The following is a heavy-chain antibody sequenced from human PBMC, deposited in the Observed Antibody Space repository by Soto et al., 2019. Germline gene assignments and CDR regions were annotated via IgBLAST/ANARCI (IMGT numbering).Heavy chain of an antibody. D-gene: IGHD5-18*01. J-gene: IGHJ4*02. CDR2: IIPIFGTS. V-gene: IGHV1-69*01. Sequence: QVQLVQSGTEVKKPGSSVQVSCKASGGSLSNYLITWVRQAPGQVLEWMGEIIPIFGTSNSAQQIQGRVTITAVESTSTVYMELSNLRSEDTAVYYCARGGVDTVTFDYWGQGTLVTVSS. CDR3: ARGGVDTVTFDY. CDR1: GGSLSNYL.